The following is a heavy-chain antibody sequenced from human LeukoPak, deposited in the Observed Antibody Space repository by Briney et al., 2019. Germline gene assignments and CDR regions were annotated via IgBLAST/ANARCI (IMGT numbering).Heavy chain of an antibody. J-gene: IGHJ4*02. V-gene: IGHV5-51*01. CDR2: IYPGDSTT. CDR1: GYTFVGHW. CDR3: ARSNSGSYFHLDY. Sequence: GESLKISCQASGYTFVGHWIGWVRQVPGEGLEWMAVIYPGDSTTRYSPSLQSQVTISADKFLNTVYLQWNSLKASDTATYYCARSNSGSYFHLDYWGQGTPVTVSS. D-gene: IGHD1-26*01.